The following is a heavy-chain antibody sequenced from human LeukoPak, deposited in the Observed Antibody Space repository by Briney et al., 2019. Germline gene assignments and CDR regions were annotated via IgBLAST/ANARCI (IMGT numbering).Heavy chain of an antibody. Sequence: GESLKISCQGSGYDFSIYWLGWVRQMPGQGLEWMGIIYAGDSDARYSPSYEGQVTLSADTSTNTAYLQWNSLKSSDTGTYFCARAWNADYPLDYYYFDVWGKGTTVTVSS. CDR3: ARAWNADYPLDYYYFDV. D-gene: IGHD4-17*01. V-gene: IGHV5-51*01. CDR2: IYAGDSDA. J-gene: IGHJ6*03. CDR1: GYDFSIYW.